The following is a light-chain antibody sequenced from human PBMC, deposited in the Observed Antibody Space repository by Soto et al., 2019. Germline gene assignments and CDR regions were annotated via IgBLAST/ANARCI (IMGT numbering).Light chain of an antibody. CDR2: AAS. V-gene: IGKV1-27*01. CDR3: QEYNSAPRT. Sequence: DVPMTQAPSSLSASVGDRVTITCRASQGISNYLAWYQQKPGKVPKLLIYAASILQSGVPSRFSGSGSGTDFSLTISSLQPEDVATYYCQEYNSAPRTFGGGTKVEIK. J-gene: IGKJ4*01. CDR1: QGISNY.